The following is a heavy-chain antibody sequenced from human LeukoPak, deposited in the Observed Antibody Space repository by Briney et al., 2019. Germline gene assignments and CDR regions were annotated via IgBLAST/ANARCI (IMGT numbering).Heavy chain of an antibody. D-gene: IGHD6-13*01. V-gene: IGHV3-23*01. J-gene: IGHJ4*02. CDR3: AKPARVGAVDY. CDR2: ISGNSGNT. CDR1: GFTFSSYA. Sequence: GGSLRLSCAASGFTFSSYAMSWVRQAPGMGLEWVSAISGNSGNTHYADSVKGRFTISRDNSKNTLYLQMNSLRAEDTAIYYCAKPARVGAVDYWGQGTLVTVTS.